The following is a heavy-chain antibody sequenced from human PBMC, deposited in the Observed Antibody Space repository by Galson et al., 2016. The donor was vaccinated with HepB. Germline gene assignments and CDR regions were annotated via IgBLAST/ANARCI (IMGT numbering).Heavy chain of an antibody. V-gene: IGHV3-7*03. CDR2: IKEDGSET. CDR3: AHTSTAWYMDYHYYSMDV. Sequence: SLRLSCAASGFTFSSNWMSWVRQAPGKGLEWVASIKEDGSETYYVDSVKGRFTITKDTPKNQVVLTLTNMDPVDTATYYCAHTSTAWYMDYHYYSMDVWGQGTTVTVSS. D-gene: IGHD1-14*01. CDR1: GFTFSSNW. J-gene: IGHJ6*02.